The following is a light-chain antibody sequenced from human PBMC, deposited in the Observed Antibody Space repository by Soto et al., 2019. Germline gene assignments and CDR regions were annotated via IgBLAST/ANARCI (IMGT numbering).Light chain of an antibody. Sequence: EVVMRQSPATLSGSPGEGATLSCRASQGIGDTLAWYQHKPGQTPRLLIYDTSTRATGVPTRFSGSRSGAEFTLTINSLQSEDFAVYYCQPYTNWPLTFGGGTKVEIK. J-gene: IGKJ4*01. CDR2: DTS. V-gene: IGKV3-15*01. CDR1: QGIGDT. CDR3: QPYTNWPLT.